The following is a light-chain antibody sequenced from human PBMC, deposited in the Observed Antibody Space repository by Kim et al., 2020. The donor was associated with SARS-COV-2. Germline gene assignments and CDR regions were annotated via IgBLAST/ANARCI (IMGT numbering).Light chain of an antibody. Sequence: GDRVTITCRASQSISSYLNWFQQKPGKAPKLLISAASSLQSGVPSRFSGSGSGTDFTLTISSLQPEDFATYYCQQSYGTPYTFGQGTKL. J-gene: IGKJ2*01. CDR2: AAS. V-gene: IGKV1-39*01. CDR3: QQSYGTPYT. CDR1: QSISSY.